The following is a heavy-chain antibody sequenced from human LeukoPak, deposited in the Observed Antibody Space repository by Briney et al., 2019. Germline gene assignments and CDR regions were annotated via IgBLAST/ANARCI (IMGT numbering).Heavy chain of an antibody. D-gene: IGHD6-19*01. CDR1: GGSISSGSYY. V-gene: IGHV4-61*02. Sequence: SQTLSLTCTVSGGSISSGSYYWSWIRQPAGKGLEWIGRIYTSGSTNYNPSLKSRVTISVDTSKNQFSLKLSSVTAADTAVYYCARVWYSSYHNAFDIWGQGTVVTVSS. CDR2: IYTSGST. J-gene: IGHJ3*02. CDR3: ARVWYSSYHNAFDI.